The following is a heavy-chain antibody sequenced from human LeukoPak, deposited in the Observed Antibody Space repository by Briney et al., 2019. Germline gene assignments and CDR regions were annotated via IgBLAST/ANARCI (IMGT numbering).Heavy chain of an antibody. V-gene: IGHV3-23*01. CDR1: GFTFSSYA. Sequence: GGSLRLSCAASGFTFSSYAMSWVRQAPGKGLEWVSAISGSGGSTYYADSVKGRFTISRDNSKSTLYLQMNSLRAEDTALYYCAKANLRFLEGYNWFDPWGQGTLVTVSS. J-gene: IGHJ5*02. D-gene: IGHD3-3*01. CDR3: AKANLRFLEGYNWFDP. CDR2: ISGSGGST.